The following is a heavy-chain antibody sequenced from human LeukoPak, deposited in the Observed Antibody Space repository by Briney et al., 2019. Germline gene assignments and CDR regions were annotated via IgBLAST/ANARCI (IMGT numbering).Heavy chain of an antibody. CDR3: AREPPASWSSGQRPDY. Sequence: ASVKVSFKASGYTFTSYGISWVRQAPGQGLERMGWISAYNGNTNYAQKLQGRVTMTTDTSTSTAYMELRSLRSDDTAVYYCAREPPASWSSGQRPDYWGQGTLVTVSS. D-gene: IGHD3-22*01. V-gene: IGHV1-18*01. J-gene: IGHJ4*02. CDR1: GYTFTSYG. CDR2: ISAYNGNT.